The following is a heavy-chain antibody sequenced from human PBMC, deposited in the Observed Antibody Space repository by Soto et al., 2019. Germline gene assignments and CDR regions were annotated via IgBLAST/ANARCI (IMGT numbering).Heavy chain of an antibody. CDR3: AKFSYDSSGYLFDY. V-gene: IGHV3-30-3*02. Sequence: GGSLRLSCAASGFTFSSYTMHWVRQTPGRGLEWVADISYDGGDKYYADSVKGRFTISRDNSKNTLYLQMNSLRAEDTAVYYCAKFSYDSSGYLFDYWGQGTLVTVSS. CDR2: ISYDGGDK. D-gene: IGHD3-22*01. J-gene: IGHJ4*02. CDR1: GFTFSSYT.